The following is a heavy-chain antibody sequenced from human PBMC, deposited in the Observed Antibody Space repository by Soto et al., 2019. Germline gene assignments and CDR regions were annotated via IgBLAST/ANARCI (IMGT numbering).Heavy chain of an antibody. Sequence: QVQLVESGGGVVQPGRSLRLSCAASGFTFSSYGMHWVRQAPGKGLEWVAVISYDGSNKYYADSVKGRFTISRDNSKNPLYLQMNSLRAEDTAVYYCAKLYGGNIPWGQGTLVTVSS. J-gene: IGHJ5*02. CDR1: GFTFSSYG. CDR3: AKLYGGNIP. D-gene: IGHD4-17*01. CDR2: ISYDGSNK. V-gene: IGHV3-30*18.